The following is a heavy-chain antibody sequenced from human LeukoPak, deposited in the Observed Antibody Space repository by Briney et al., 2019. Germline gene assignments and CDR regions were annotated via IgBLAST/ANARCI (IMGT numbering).Heavy chain of an antibody. CDR3: ARGCSSTSCWNWFDP. CDR2: IYYSGST. V-gene: IGHV4-59*01. CDR1: GGSISSYY. Sequence: PSETLPLTCTVSGGSISSYYWSWIRQPPGKGLEWIGYIYYSGSTNYNPSLKSRVTISVDTSKNQFSLKLSSVTAADTAVYYCARGCSSTSCWNWFDPWGQGTLVTVSS. J-gene: IGHJ5*02. D-gene: IGHD2-2*01.